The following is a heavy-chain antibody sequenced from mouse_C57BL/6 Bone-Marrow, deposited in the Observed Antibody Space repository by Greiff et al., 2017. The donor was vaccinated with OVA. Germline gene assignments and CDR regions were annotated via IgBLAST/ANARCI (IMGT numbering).Heavy chain of an antibody. CDR3: ARETGTLGY. CDR1: GFTFSDYG. J-gene: IGHJ2*01. V-gene: IGHV5-17*01. D-gene: IGHD4-1*01. Sequence: EVQGVESGGGLVKPGGSLKLSCAASGFTFSDYGMHWVRQAPEKGLEWVAYISSGSSTIYYADTVKGRFTISRDNAKNTLFLQMTSLRSEDTAMYYCARETGTLGYWGQGTTLTVSS. CDR2: ISSGSSTI.